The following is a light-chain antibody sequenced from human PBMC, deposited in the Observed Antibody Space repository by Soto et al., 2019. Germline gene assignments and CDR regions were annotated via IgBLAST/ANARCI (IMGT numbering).Light chain of an antibody. V-gene: IGLV1-40*01. J-gene: IGLJ3*02. CDR2: GDN. CDR1: SSNIGRGYD. CDR3: QTFDSSLTISWV. Sequence: QSVLTQPPSVSGAPGQRVTISCTGSSSNIGRGYDVHWYQQVPGSAPRLLLSGDNTRPSGVPDRFSGSRSGTSASLAITGLQAEDEADYYCQTFDSSLTISWVFGGWTKLTVL.